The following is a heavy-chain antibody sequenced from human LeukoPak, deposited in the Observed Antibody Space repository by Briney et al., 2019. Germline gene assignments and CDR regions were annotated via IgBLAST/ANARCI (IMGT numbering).Heavy chain of an antibody. CDR2: IKPDGSEK. CDR3: ARSRFYFDY. CDR1: GFTFSTYW. J-gene: IGHJ4*02. V-gene: IGHV3-7*01. Sequence: GGSLRLSYAASGFTFSTYWMGWVRQAPGKGLEWVAKIKPDGSEKDHVDSVKGRFTISRDNAKNSLYLQLNSLRAEDTAVYYCARSRFYFDYWGQGTLVTVSS.